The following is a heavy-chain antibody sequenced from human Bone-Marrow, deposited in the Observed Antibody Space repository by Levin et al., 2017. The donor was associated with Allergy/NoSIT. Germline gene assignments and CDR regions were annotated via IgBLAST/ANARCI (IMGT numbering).Heavy chain of an antibody. CDR3: ASDPSVVGYRTP. D-gene: IGHD1-26*01. Sequence: ETLSLTCAVSGFTVGNNYMAWVRQAPGRRLEWVSLIYSFGVTKYADSVKGRFTISRDSSKNMVYLQMNSLRVEDTGVYYCASDPSVVGYRTPWGQGTMVIVSS. V-gene: IGHV3-53*01. CDR2: IYSFGVT. CDR1: GFTVGNNY. J-gene: IGHJ3*01.